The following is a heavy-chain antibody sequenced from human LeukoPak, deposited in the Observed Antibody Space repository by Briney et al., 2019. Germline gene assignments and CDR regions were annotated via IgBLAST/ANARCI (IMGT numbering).Heavy chain of an antibody. Sequence: GGSLRLSCAASGVTVSSYYMNWVRQAPGKGLEWVSVLYSGGSAYYADSVRGRFTISRHNLKNMLYLDMNSLRAEDTAIYYCARQYSGSYIDYWGQGTLVTVSS. CDR1: GVTVSSYY. CDR3: ARQYSGSYIDY. V-gene: IGHV3-53*01. CDR2: LYSGGSA. J-gene: IGHJ4*02. D-gene: IGHD1-26*01.